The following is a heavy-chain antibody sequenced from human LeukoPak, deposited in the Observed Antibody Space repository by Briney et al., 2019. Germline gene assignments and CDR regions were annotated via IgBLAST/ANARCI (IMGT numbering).Heavy chain of an antibody. CDR3: ARDIMITFGGVIVSALGFDY. V-gene: IGHV4-39*07. J-gene: IGHJ4*02. Sequence: SETLSLTCTVSGGSISSSSYYWGWTRQPPGKGLEWIGRIYTSGSTNYNPSLKSRVTMSVDTSKNQFSLKLSSVTAADTAVYYCARDIMITFGGVIVSALGFDYWGQGTLVTVSS. CDR1: GGSISSSSYY. CDR2: IYTSGST. D-gene: IGHD3-16*02.